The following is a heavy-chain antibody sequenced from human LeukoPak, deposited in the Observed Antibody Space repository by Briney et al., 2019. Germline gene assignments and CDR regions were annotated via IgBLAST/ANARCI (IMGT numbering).Heavy chain of an antibody. D-gene: IGHD6-13*01. CDR1: GFTFSSYS. Sequence: GGSLRLSCAASGFTFSSYSMNWVRQAPGKGLEWVSSISSSSSYIYYADSVKGRFTISRDNAKNSLYLQMNSLRAEDTAVYYCARDYGSSWANRFDPWGQGTLVTVSS. J-gene: IGHJ5*02. CDR2: ISSSSSYI. CDR3: ARDYGSSWANRFDP. V-gene: IGHV3-21*01.